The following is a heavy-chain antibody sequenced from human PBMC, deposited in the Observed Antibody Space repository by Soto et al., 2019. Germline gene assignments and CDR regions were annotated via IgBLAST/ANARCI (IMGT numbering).Heavy chain of an antibody. CDR2: IYYSGST. D-gene: IGHD1-26*01. CDR3: ASWLRHPQGRGRVGFGYTYNGGSTNTTPPHKFGATISEDTPKNRFSLSLSFVTAADTAVYYGASRYGFCFDY. Sequence: SETLSLTCTVSGGSISSYYWSWIRQPPGKGLEWIGYIYYSGSTNYNPSLKSRVTISVDTSKNQFSLKLSSVTAADTAVYYCASWLRHPQGRGRVGFGYTYNGGSTNTTPPHKFGATISEDTPKNRFSLSLSFVTAADTAVYYGASRYGFCFDYGGQGTLVPF. CDR1: GGSISSYY. J-gene: IGHJ4*02. V-gene: IGHV4-59*08.